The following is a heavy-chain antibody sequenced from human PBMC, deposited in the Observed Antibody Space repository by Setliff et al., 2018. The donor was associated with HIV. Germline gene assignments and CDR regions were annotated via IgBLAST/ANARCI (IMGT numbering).Heavy chain of an antibody. CDR3: ARICIAAADTGGAFDI. D-gene: IGHD6-13*01. CDR1: GGSIGGYH. CDR2: VSYSGST. V-gene: IGHV4-59*01. Sequence: SETLSLTCTVSGGSIGGYHWSWVRQPPGRGLEWIGYVSYSGSTSYNPSLDSRVTMSVDSSRDQFSLKLSSVTAADTAVYYCARICIAAADTGGAFDIWGQGTMVTVSS. J-gene: IGHJ3*02.